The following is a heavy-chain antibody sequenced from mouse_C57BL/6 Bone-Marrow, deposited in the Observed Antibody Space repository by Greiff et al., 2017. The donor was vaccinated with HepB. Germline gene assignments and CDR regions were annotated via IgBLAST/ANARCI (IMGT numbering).Heavy chain of an antibody. V-gene: IGHV1-64*01. D-gene: IGHD1-1*01. CDR2: IHPNSGST. Sequence: QVQLKQPGAELVKPGASVKLSCKASGYTFTSYWMHWVKQRPGQGLEWIGMIHPNSGSTNYNEKFKSKATLTVDKSSSTAYMQLSSLTSEDSAVYYCARGFYYGSSYAMDYWGQGTSVTVSS. J-gene: IGHJ4*01. CDR3: ARGFYYGSSYAMDY. CDR1: GYTFTSYW.